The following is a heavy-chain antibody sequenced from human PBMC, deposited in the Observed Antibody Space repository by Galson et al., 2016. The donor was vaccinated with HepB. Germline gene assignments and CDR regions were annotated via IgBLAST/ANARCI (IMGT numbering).Heavy chain of an antibody. V-gene: IGHV3-23*01. CDR1: GFTFTNYA. J-gene: IGHJ4*02. CDR3: AKDPYYYGSGASVFDS. D-gene: IGHD3-10*01. CDR2: ITGSDGST. Sequence: SLRLSCAASGFTFTNYAMSWVRQAPGKGLEWVSGITGSDGSTRYADSLKGRFTISRGNSKDTLFLQMNSLRAEDTAVYYCAKDPYYYGSGASVFDSWGQGTLVTVSS.